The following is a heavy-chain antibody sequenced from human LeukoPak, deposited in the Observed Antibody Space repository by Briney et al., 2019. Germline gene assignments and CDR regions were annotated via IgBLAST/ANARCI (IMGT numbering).Heavy chain of an antibody. CDR1: GGTFSSYA. CDR3: ARIHTVTTATDY. J-gene: IGHJ4*02. CDR2: IIPIFGTA. D-gene: IGHD4-17*01. V-gene: IGHV1-69*06. Sequence: SVKVSCKASGGTFSSYAISWVRPAPGQGLEWMGRIIPIFGTANYAQKFQGRVTITADKSTSTAYMELSSLRSEDTAVYYCARIHTVTTATDYWGQGTLVTVSS.